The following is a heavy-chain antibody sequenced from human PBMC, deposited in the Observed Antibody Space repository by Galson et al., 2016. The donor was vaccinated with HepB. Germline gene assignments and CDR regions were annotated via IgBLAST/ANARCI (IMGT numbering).Heavy chain of an antibody. CDR1: GGSISSRGYY. CDR3: AGYEVVSFDY. CDR2: IYYSGGT. Sequence: TLFLTCTVSGGSISSRGYYWRWIRQHPGKCLEWIGYIYYSGGTYYNPSLQSPLTISLDTSTNHFHLKLDSVTAAATAVYYCAGYEVVSFDYWGQGTLVTVSS. J-gene: IGHJ4*02. V-gene: IGHV4-31*01. D-gene: IGHD2-15*01.